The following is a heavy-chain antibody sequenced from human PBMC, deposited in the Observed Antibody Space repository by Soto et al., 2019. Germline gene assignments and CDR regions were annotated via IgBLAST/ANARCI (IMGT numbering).Heavy chain of an antibody. CDR2: IIPIFGTT. V-gene: IGHV1-69*01. Sequence: QVQLVQSGAEAKEPGSAVKVSCKAPADSFSSYGISWVRQAPGQGLEWMGGIIPIFGTTNCAEKFQGRVTITADESTNTAYMELSSLRSEDTALYYCARVFPDGWVEPGVVRGYLDTWGRGTLVTVSS. D-gene: IGHD3-3*01. J-gene: IGHJ4*02. CDR1: ADSFSSYG. CDR3: ARVFPDGWVEPGVVRGYLDT.